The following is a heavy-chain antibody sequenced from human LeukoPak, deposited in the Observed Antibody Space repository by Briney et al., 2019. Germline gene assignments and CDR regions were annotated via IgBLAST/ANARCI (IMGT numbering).Heavy chain of an antibody. D-gene: IGHD6-13*01. CDR1: GFXFSSYA. CDR3: ARPIAAAGLDAFDI. J-gene: IGHJ3*02. V-gene: IGHV3-30-3*01. Sequence: PGGSLRLSCAASGFXFSSYAIHWVRQAPGKGLEWVAVISYDGSNKYYADSVKGRFTISRDNSKNTLYLQMNSLRAEDTAVYYCARPIAAAGLDAFDIWGQGTVVTVSS. CDR2: ISYDGSNK.